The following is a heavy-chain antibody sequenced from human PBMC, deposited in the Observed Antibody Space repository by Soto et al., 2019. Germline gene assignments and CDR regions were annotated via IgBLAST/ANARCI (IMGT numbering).Heavy chain of an antibody. Sequence: SETLSLTCTVSVDSITTYYWSWIRQPAGKGLEWIGRIDASGNTNYNPSLNSRVTMSIDTSKSQFSLKLTSVTAADTAFYYCARYSNHWF. CDR2: IDASGNT. CDR3: ARYSNHWF. D-gene: IGHD6-13*01. V-gene: IGHV4-4*07. CDR1: VDSITTYY. J-gene: IGHJ5*01.